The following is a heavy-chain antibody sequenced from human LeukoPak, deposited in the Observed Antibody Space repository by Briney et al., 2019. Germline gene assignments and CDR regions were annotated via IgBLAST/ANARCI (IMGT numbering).Heavy chain of an antibody. J-gene: IGHJ4*02. CDR2: ISGSGTST. Sequence: GGSLRLSCAASGFSFSNSAMSWVRQTSGKGLEWVSSISGSGTSTYYADSVKGRSTISRDNSKNTVYLQMNSLRAEDTAVYYCARTTVTAPYWGQGTLVTVSS. V-gene: IGHV3-23*01. CDR1: GFSFSNSA. CDR3: ARTTVTAPY. D-gene: IGHD4-17*01.